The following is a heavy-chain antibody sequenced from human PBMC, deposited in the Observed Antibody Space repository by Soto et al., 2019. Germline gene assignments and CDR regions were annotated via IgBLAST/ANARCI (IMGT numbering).Heavy chain of an antibody. Sequence: PSETLSLTCAVSGGSISSGGYSWSWIRQPPGKGLEWIGYIYHSGSTYYNPSLKSRVTISVDRSKNQFSLKLSSVTAADTAVYYCARGTAMAYNYFDYWGQGTLVTVSS. J-gene: IGHJ4*02. CDR1: GGSISSGGYS. CDR3: ARGTAMAYNYFDY. V-gene: IGHV4-30-2*01. D-gene: IGHD5-18*01. CDR2: IYHSGST.